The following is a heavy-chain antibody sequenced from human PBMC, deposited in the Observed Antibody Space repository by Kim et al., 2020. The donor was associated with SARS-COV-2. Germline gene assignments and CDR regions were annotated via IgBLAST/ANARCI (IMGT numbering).Heavy chain of an antibody. V-gene: IGHV4-34*01. Sequence: TNYNPSLKSRVTISVDTSKNQFSLKLSSVTAADTAVYYCAGDGYNSAFDYWGQGTLVTVSS. D-gene: IGHD5-12*01. CDR3: AGDGYNSAFDY. CDR2: T. J-gene: IGHJ4*02.